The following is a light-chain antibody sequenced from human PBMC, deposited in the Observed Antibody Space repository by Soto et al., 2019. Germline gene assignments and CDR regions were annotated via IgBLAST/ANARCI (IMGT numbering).Light chain of an antibody. CDR2: AAS. Sequence: EIVMTQSPGTLSVSLGERVTLSCRASQSVSRNLAWYQQRPGQVPRLLFYAASTRATDVPGTFSGSWSGTEFTLTISSLQSEDVAVYYCQQFEKWLFTFGQGTKLEIK. CDR3: QQFEKWLFT. V-gene: IGKV3-15*01. J-gene: IGKJ2*01. CDR1: QSVSRN.